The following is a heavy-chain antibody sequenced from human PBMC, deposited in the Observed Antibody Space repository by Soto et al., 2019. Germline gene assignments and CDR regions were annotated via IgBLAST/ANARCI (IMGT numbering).Heavy chain of an antibody. CDR2: ITNTGGST. CDR3: ARAKDRIFDY. CDR1: GFTFSSYA. V-gene: IGHV3-64*01. Sequence: PGGSLRLSCAASGFTFSSYAMHWVRQAPGKGLEYVSAITNTGGSTYYASPVKGRFTISRDNSKNTLYLQMGSLRAEDMAVYYCARAKDRIFDYWGQGT. J-gene: IGHJ4*02.